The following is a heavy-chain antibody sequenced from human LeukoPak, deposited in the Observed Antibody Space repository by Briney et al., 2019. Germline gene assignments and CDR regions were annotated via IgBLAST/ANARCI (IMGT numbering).Heavy chain of an antibody. D-gene: IGHD6-19*01. CDR3: ARVGLVAFDY. CDR2: IKKDGSEK. CDR1: GFNFGDYA. J-gene: IGHJ4*02. Sequence: PGGSLRLSCITSGFNFGDYAVSWFRQAPGKGLEWVANIKKDGSEKYYVDSVKGRFTISRDNAKNSLYLQMNSLRAEDTAVYYCARVGLVAFDYWGQGTLVTVSS. V-gene: IGHV3-7*01.